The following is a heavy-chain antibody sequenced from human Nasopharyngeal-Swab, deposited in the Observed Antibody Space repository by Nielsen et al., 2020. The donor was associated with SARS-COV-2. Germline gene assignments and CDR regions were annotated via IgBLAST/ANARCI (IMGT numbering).Heavy chain of an antibody. V-gene: IGHV4-61*02. CDR3: ARGITTLYYYYYMDV. Sequence: WILQHPGKGMEWIGRIYTSGSTNYNPSLKSRVTISVDTSKNQFSLKLSSVTAADTAVYYCARGITTLYYYYYMDVWGKGTTVTVSS. J-gene: IGHJ6*03. D-gene: IGHD3-10*01. CDR2: IYTSGST.